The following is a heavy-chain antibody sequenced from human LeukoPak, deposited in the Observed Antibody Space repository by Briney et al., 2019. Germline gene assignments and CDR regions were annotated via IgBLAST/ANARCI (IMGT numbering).Heavy chain of an antibody. Sequence: GASVKVSCKASGYTFTGYYMHWVRQAPGKGLEWMGGFDPEDGETIYAQKFQGRVTMTEDTSTDTAYMELSSLRSEDTAVYYCATANWNYVASWFDPWGQGTQVTVSS. D-gene: IGHD1-7*01. CDR3: ATANWNYVASWFDP. J-gene: IGHJ5*02. CDR1: GYTFTGYY. CDR2: FDPEDGET. V-gene: IGHV1-24*01.